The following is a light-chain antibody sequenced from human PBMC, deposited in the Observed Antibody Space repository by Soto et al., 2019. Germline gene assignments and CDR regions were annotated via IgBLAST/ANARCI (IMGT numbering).Light chain of an antibody. CDR1: SSDVGSYNF. Sequence: QSALTQPASVSGSPGQSITISCTGTSSDVGSYNFVSWYQHHPGKAPKLLIYEVSKRPSGVSNRFSGSKSGNTASLTISGLQAEDEADYYCCSYAGSSTLVFGGGTNSPS. CDR3: CSYAGSSTLV. CDR2: EVS. V-gene: IGLV2-23*02. J-gene: IGLJ3*02.